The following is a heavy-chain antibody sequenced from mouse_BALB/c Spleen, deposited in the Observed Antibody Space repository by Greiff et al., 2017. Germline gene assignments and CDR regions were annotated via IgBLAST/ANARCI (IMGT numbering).Heavy chain of an antibody. J-gene: IGHJ3*01. D-gene: IGHD1-1*01. Sequence: VHVKQSGAELVKPGASVKLSCTASGFNIKDTYMHWVKQRPEQGLEWIGRIDPANGNTKYDPKFQGKATITADTSSNTAYLQLSSLTSEDTAVYYCAPYYYGSRGWFAYWGQGTLVTVSA. V-gene: IGHV14-3*02. CDR2: IDPANGNT. CDR3: APYYYGSRGWFAY. CDR1: GFNIKDTY.